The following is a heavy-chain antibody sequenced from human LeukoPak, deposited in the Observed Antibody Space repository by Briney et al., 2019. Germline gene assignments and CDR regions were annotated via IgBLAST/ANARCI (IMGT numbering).Heavy chain of an antibody. CDR2: IYYSGST. V-gene: IGHV4-59*01. CDR1: GGSISSYY. CDR3: ARTDRYILTGYQYYFDY. J-gene: IGHJ4*02. Sequence: SETLSLTCTVPGGSISSYYWSWIRQPPGKGLEWIGYIYYSGSTNYNPSLKSRVTISVDTSKNQFSLKLSSVTAADTAVYYCARTDRYILTGYQYYFDYWGQGTLVTVSS. D-gene: IGHD3-9*01.